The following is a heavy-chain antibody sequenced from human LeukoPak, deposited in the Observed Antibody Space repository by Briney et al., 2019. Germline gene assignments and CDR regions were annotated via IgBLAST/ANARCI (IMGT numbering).Heavy chain of an antibody. V-gene: IGHV1-69*01. CDR3: ASLTDTRYCSSTSCGNFDY. CDR1: GGTFSSYA. Sequence: SVKVSCKASGGTFSSYAISWVRQAPGQGLEWMGGIIPIFGTANYAQKFQGRVTITADESTSTAYMELSSLRSEDTAVYYCASLTDTRYCSSTSCGNFDYWGQGTLVTVSS. D-gene: IGHD2-2*01. J-gene: IGHJ4*02. CDR2: IIPIFGTA.